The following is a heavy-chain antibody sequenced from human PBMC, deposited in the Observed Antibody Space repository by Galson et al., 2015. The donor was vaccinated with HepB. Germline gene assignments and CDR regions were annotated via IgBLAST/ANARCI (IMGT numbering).Heavy chain of an antibody. CDR1: GYTFNKYG. CDR2: ISTKRGNT. V-gene: IGHV1-18*01. Sequence: SVKVSCKASGYTFNKYGISWVRQAPGQGLEWMGWISTKRGNTKHAQNFQGRVTMTTETSTNTAYMELRSLRSADTAVYYCARDVDWALDYWGQGTTVTVSS. D-gene: IGHD3-9*01. CDR3: ARDVDWALDY. J-gene: IGHJ4*03.